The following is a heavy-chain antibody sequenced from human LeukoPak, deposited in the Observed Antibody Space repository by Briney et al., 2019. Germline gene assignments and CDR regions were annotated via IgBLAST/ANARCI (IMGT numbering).Heavy chain of an antibody. V-gene: IGHV3-23*01. J-gene: IGHJ4*02. D-gene: IGHD2-2*01. CDR1: GFTFSSYA. Sequence: GGSLRLSCAASGFTFSSYAMSWVRQAPGKGLEWVSAISGSGGSTHYADSVKGRFTISRDNSKNMLYLQMNSLRAEDTALYYYAKDCSTTSCQRLFDYWGQGTLVTASS. CDR2: ISGSGGST. CDR3: AKDCSTTSCQRLFDY.